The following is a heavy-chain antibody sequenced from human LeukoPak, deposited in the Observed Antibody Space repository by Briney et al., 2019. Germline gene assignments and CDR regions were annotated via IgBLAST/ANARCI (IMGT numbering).Heavy chain of an antibody. Sequence: SETLSLTCTVSGGSISSYYWSWIRQPPGKGLEWIGYIYYSGSTNYNPSLKSRVTISVHTSKNQFSLKLSSVTAADTAVYYCARSPLSYDSSGYSFDYWGQGTLVTVSS. CDR2: IYYSGST. D-gene: IGHD3-22*01. CDR1: GGSISSYY. V-gene: IGHV4-59*01. J-gene: IGHJ4*02. CDR3: ARSPLSYDSSGYSFDY.